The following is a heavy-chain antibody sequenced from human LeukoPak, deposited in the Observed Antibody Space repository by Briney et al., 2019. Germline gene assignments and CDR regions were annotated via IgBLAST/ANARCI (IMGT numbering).Heavy chain of an antibody. Sequence: ASVKVSCKASGYTFTGYYMHWVRQAPGQGLEWMGWINPNNGGTNYAQKFQGRVTMTRDTSISIVYMELSRLRSDDTAVYYCARGGPSRGTGFYYFDYWGQGTLVTASS. J-gene: IGHJ4*02. V-gene: IGHV1-2*02. CDR3: ARGGPSRGTGFYYFDY. CDR1: GYTFTGYY. CDR2: INPNNGGT. D-gene: IGHD6-19*01.